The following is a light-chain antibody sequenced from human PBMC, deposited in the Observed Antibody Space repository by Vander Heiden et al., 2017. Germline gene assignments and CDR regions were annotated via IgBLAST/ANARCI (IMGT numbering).Light chain of an antibody. J-gene: IGLJ2*01. V-gene: IGLV2-8*01. CDR3: NSYAGSNNLV. CDR2: EVS. CDR1: SSDVGPYDY. Sequence: QSALTQPPSASGSPGQSVTISCTGTSSDVGPYDYVSWYQQHPGKAPKLMIYEVSKRPSGVPYRFSGSKSGNTASLTVSGLQAEDEADYYCNSYAGSNNLVFGGGTKLTVL.